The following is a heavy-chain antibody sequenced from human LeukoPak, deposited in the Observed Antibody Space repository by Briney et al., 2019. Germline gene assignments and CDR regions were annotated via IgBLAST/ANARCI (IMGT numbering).Heavy chain of an antibody. CDR3: ASMGAAATGSFDY. CDR1: GYSFTSYW. J-gene: IGHJ4*02. D-gene: IGHD2-15*01. CDR2: IYPGDSDT. Sequence: GESLKISCKGSGYSFTSYWIGWVRQMPGKGLEWMGIIYPGDSDTRYSPSFQGQVNISADKSIRTAYLQWSSLKASDTAMYYCASMGAAATGSFDYWGQGTLVTVPS. V-gene: IGHV5-51*01.